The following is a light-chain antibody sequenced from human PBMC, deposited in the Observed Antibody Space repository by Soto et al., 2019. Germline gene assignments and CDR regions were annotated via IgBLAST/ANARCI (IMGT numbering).Light chain of an antibody. CDR1: QSVGGD. Sequence: EIVLTQSPGTLSLSPGERATLSCRASQSVGGDLAWYQRKPGQAPRLLIYGASSRAPGIPARFSGSGSGTEFTLTISSLQSEDIAVYYCQQYENWPQLTFGGGTKV. J-gene: IGKJ4*01. CDR3: QQYENWPQLT. CDR2: GAS. V-gene: IGKV3-15*01.